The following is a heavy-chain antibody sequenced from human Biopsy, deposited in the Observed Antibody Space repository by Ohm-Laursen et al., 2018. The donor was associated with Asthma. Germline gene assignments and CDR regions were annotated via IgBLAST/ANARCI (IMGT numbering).Heavy chain of an antibody. CDR1: GFTFGDYW. J-gene: IGHJ1*01. V-gene: IGHV3-7*01. CDR2: IKHGGTEK. CDR3: AGTFHFWSPYHAEHYQL. Sequence: SLRLSCAASGFTFGDYWMSWVRQVPGKGLEWVANIKHGGTEKNHVDSLKGRFTISRDNAKNSLYLQMNSLRAEDTAVYYCAGTFHFWSPYHAEHYQLWGQGTLVTVPS. D-gene: IGHD3-3*02.